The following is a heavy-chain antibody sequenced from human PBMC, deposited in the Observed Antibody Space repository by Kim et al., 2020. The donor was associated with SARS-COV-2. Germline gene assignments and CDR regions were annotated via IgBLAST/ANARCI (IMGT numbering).Heavy chain of an antibody. CDR2: ISSSSSTI. V-gene: IGHV3-48*02. Sequence: GGSLRLSCAASGFTFSSYSMNWVRQAPGKGLEWVSYISSSSSTIYYADSVKGRFTISRDNAKNSLYLQMNSLRDEDTAVYYCAREFAVNGKMTGYCSGGSCYSGRAENYYYYGMDVWGQGTTVTVSS. J-gene: IGHJ6*02. D-gene: IGHD2-15*01. CDR3: AREFAVNGKMTGYCSGGSCYSGRAENYYYYGMDV. CDR1: GFTFSSYS.